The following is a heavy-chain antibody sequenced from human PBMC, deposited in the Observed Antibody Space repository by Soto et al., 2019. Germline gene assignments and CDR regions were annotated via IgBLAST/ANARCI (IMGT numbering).Heavy chain of an antibody. J-gene: IGHJ6*02. CDR2: ISGSGGSS. Sequence: RRLSCAASGFAFSTYAMTWVRQAPGKGLEWVSVISGSGGSSYYADSVKGRFTISRDNSKNTLFLQMNGLRAEDTAVYYCAKVTKRAAAGRYEYYKYGMDVWGQGTTVTVSS. V-gene: IGHV3-23*01. CDR1: GFAFSTYA. CDR3: AKVTKRAAAGRYEYYKYGMDV. D-gene: IGHD6-13*01.